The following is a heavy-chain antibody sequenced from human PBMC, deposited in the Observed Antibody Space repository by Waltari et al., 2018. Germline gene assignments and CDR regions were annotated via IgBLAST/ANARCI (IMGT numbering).Heavy chain of an antibody. J-gene: IGHJ4*02. CDR3: ARGVGSSSWYFNREGVGCLDY. V-gene: IGHV1-8*01. Sequence: QVQLVQSGAEVKKPGASVKVSCKASGYTFTSYDIKWVRQATGQGLEWMGWMNPNIGNTGYAQKFQGRVTMTRNTSISTAYMELSSLRSEDTAVYYCARGVGSSSWYFNREGVGCLDYWGQGTLVTVSS. D-gene: IGHD6-13*01. CDR1: GYTFTSYD. CDR2: MNPNIGNT.